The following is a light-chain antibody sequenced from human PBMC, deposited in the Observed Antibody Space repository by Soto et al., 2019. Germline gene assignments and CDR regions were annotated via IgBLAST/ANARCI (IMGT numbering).Light chain of an antibody. CDR1: SSDVGSYNL. V-gene: IGLV2-23*01. Sequence: QSVLTQPASVSGSPGQSITISCTGTSSDVGSYNLVSWYQQHPGKAPKLMIYEGSKRPSGVSNRFSGSKSGNTASLTISGLQAEDEADYSCCSYAGNTTWVFGRGTQLTVL. CDR2: EGS. CDR3: CSYAGNTTWV. J-gene: IGLJ3*02.